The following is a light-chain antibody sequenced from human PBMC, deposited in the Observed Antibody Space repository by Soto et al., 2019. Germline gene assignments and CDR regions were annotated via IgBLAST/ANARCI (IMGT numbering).Light chain of an antibody. Sequence: DIQLNQSPSFLSASVGDRVTIACRASQGIRTYLAWYQQKPGRAPKLLIYIASTLQSGVPSRFSGSYSGTEFTLTITSLQPEDFATYYCQQVNSYPITFGQGTRLEIK. V-gene: IGKV1-9*01. CDR3: QQVNSYPIT. CDR1: QGIRTY. J-gene: IGKJ5*01. CDR2: IAS.